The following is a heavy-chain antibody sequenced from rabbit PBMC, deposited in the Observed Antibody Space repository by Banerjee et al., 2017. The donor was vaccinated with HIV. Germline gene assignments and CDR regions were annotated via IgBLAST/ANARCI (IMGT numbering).Heavy chain of an antibody. CDR3: ASANSSGYYGGFNL. CDR2: IDLDFNGT. V-gene: IGHV1S47*01. J-gene: IGHJ4*01. CDR1: GFDFSNYG. D-gene: IGHD1-1*01. Sequence: QEHLVESGGGLVQPGGSLKLSCKASGFDFSNYGMSWVRQAPGKGLEWIGYIDLDFNGTDYASWVSGRFTVSSHNAQNTLYLQLDSLTATDTATYFCASANSSGYYGGFNLWGQGTLVTVS.